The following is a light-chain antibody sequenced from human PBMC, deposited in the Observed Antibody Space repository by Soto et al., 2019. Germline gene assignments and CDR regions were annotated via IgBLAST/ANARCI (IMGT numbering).Light chain of an antibody. Sequence: EIVLTQSPATLSLSPGERDTLSCRASQSVSIYLAWYQQRPGQTPRLLIYDISTRAAGIPARFSGSVFRTDYTLTISNLEPEDSAVYYFQQRFAWPNSFGGGTKVQI. CDR2: DIS. CDR3: QQRFAWPNS. V-gene: IGKV3-11*01. J-gene: IGKJ4*01. CDR1: QSVSIY.